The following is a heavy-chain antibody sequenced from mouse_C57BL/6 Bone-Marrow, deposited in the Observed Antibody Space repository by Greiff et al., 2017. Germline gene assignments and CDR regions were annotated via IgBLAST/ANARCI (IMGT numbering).Heavy chain of an antibody. Sequence: VQLQQSGPELVKPGASVKISCKAAGYSFTGYYMNWVKQSPEKSLEWIGEINPSTGGTTYNQKFQAKATLTVDKSSSTAYMQLKSLTSEDSAVYYCARPLRYAMDYWGQGTSVTVSS. J-gene: IGHJ4*01. D-gene: IGHD1-1*01. CDR2: INPSTGGT. V-gene: IGHV1-42*01. CDR1: GYSFTGYY. CDR3: ARPLRYAMDY.